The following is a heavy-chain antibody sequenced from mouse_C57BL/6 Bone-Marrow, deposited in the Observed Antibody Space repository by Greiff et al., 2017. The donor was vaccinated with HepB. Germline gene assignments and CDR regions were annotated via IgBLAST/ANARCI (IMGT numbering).Heavy chain of an antibody. D-gene: IGHD1-1*01. CDR2: ISNGGGST. Sequence: EVNVVESGGGLVQPGGSLKLSCAASGFTFSDYYMYWVRQTPEKRLEWVAYISNGGGSTYYPDTVKGRFTISRDNAKNTLYLQMSRLKSEDTAMYYCASGFYYGSSSHWGQGTSVTVSS. CDR3: ASGFYYGSSSH. V-gene: IGHV5-12*01. J-gene: IGHJ4*01. CDR1: GFTFSDYY.